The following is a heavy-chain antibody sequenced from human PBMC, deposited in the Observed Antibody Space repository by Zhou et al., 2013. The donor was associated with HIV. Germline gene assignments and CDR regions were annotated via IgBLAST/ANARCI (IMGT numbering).Heavy chain of an antibody. CDR1: GGTFSSYA. D-gene: IGHD3-3*01. Sequence: QVQLVQSGAEVKKPGSSVKVSCKASGGTFSSYAISWVRQAPGQGLEWMGGIIPIFGTANYAQKFQGRVTITTDESTSTAYMELSSLRSEDTAVYYCAREAENYDFWSGYSARAWFDPWGQGTLVTVSS. J-gene: IGHJ5*02. CDR2: IIPIFGTA. V-gene: IGHV1-69*05. CDR3: AREAENYDFWSGYSARAWFDP.